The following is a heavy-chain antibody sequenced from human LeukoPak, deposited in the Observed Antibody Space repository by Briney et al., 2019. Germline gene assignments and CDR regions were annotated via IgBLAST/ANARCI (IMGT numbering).Heavy chain of an antibody. CDR3: AREMATIRGGFDY. CDR1: GFTFSSYA. J-gene: IGHJ4*02. D-gene: IGHD5-24*01. CDR2: ISYDGSNK. V-gene: IGHV3-30-3*01. Sequence: GRSLRLSCAASGFTFSSYAMHWVRQAPGKGLEWVAVISYDGSNKYYADSVKGRFTISKDNSKNTLYLQMNSLRAEDTAVYYCAREMATIRGGFDYWGQGTLVTVSS.